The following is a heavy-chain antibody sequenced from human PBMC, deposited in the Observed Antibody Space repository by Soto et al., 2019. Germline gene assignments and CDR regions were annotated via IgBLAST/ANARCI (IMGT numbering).Heavy chain of an antibody. CDR1: GGSISSGGYS. CDR2: IYHSGST. Sequence: QLQLQESGSGLVEPSQTLSLTCGVSGGSISSGGYSWSWIRRPPGKDLEWIGYIYHSGSTYYNPSLKSRVTISIDRSKNQFSLNLSSVIAADTAVYYCARDAGGWFDPWGQGTLVTVSS. CDR3: ARDAGGWFDP. V-gene: IGHV4-30-2*01. J-gene: IGHJ5*02. D-gene: IGHD3-10*01.